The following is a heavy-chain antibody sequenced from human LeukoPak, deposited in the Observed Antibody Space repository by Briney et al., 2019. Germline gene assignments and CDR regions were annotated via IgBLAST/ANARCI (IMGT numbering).Heavy chain of an antibody. D-gene: IGHD5-24*01. J-gene: IGHJ4*02. CDR1: GGSISSYY. CDR3: ARPTRDGYDY. Sequence: SETLSLTCTVSGGSISSYYWSWIRQPAGKGLEWIGSIYYSGSTYYNPSLKSRVTISVDTSKNQFSLKLSSVTAADTAVYYCARPTRDGYDYWGQGTLVTVSS. CDR2: IYYSGST. V-gene: IGHV4-59*05.